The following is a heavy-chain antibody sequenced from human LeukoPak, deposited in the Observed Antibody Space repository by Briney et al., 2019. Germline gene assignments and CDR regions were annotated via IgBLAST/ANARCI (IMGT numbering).Heavy chain of an antibody. V-gene: IGHV1-18*01. CDR1: GYTFTSYG. J-gene: IGHJ4*02. CDR3: ACAPRDGYNYNY. Sequence: ASVKVSCKASGYTFTSYGISWVRQAPGQGLEWMGWISAYNGNTNYAQKLQGRVTMTRDTSTSTVYMELSSLRSEDAAVYYCACAPRDGYNYNYWGQGTLVTVSS. CDR2: ISAYNGNT. D-gene: IGHD5-12*01.